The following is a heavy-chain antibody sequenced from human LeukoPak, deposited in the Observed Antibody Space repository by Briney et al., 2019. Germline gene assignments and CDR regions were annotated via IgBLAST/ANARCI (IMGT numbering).Heavy chain of an antibody. CDR3: ARVSTAYNDYEEVPEYFQY. Sequence: PGGSLRLSCAASGFTFSRYWMSWVRQAPGKGLEWVANMKEDESEIYYVDSVKGRFTISRDNVKNSLYLQMRSLRAEDTAVYYCARVSTAYNDYEEVPEYFQYWGQGTLVTVSS. D-gene: IGHD4/OR15-4a*01. V-gene: IGHV3-7*01. CDR1: GFTFSRYW. J-gene: IGHJ1*01. CDR2: MKEDESEI.